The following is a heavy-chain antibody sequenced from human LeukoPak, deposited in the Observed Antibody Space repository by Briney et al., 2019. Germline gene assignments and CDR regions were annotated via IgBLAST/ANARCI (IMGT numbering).Heavy chain of an antibody. Sequence: GSSVKVSCKASGGTFSSYAISWVRQAPGQGLEWIGRIIPILGIANYAQKFQGRVTITADKSTSTAYMELSSLRSEDTAVYYCAREAEWELLRNWGQGTLVTVSS. CDR3: AREAEWELLRN. V-gene: IGHV1-69*04. J-gene: IGHJ4*02. CDR1: GGTFSSYA. D-gene: IGHD1-26*01. CDR2: IIPILGIA.